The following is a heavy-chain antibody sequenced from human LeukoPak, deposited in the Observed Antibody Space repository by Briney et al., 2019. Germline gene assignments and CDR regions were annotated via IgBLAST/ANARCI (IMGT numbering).Heavy chain of an antibody. CDR2: ISSSGSAI. V-gene: IGHV3-48*04. J-gene: IGHJ6*01. CDR3: ARDRGDGYGSEV. CDR1: GFVFNSNG. Sequence: GGSLRLSCAASGFVFNSNGMSWVRQAPGKGLEWVSYISSSGSAIYYADSVKGRFTISRDNAKNSLYLQMNSLRAEDAAVYYCARDRGDGYGSEVWRERPAVTVSS. D-gene: IGHD5-12*01.